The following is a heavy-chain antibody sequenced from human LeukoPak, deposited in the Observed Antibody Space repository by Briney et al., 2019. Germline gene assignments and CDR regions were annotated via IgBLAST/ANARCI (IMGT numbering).Heavy chain of an antibody. D-gene: IGHD5-18*01. Sequence: PSETLSLTCTVSGYSISGSSYYWGWIRQPPGKGLEWIGSIYYSGGPYYNPSLKSRVTMSVDMSKNRLSLRLTSVTAADTAVYYCARSGYSYDSAVYWNFDLWGRGTLVTVSS. V-gene: IGHV4-39*07. CDR3: ARSGYSYDSAVYWNFDL. J-gene: IGHJ2*01. CDR1: GYSISGSSYY. CDR2: IYYSGGP.